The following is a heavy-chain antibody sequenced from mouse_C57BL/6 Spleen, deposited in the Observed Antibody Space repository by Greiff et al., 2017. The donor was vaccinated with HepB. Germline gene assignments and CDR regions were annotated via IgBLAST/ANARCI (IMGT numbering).Heavy chain of an antibody. D-gene: IGHD2-1*01. J-gene: IGHJ2*01. CDR3: ARWSIYYGNLDY. Sequence: QVQLQQPGAELVMPGASVKLSCKASGYTFTSYWMHWVKQRPGQGLEWIGEIDPSDSYTNYNQKFKGKSTLTVDKSSSTAYMQLSSLTSEDSAVYYCARWSIYYGNLDYWGQGTTLTVSS. CDR1: GYTFTSYW. CDR2: IDPSDSYT. V-gene: IGHV1-69*01.